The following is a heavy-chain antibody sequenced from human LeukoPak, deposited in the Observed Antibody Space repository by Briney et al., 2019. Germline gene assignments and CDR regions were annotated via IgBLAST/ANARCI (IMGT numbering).Heavy chain of an antibody. J-gene: IGHJ4*02. Sequence: SETLSLTCTVSGGSISSGGYYWSWIRQHPGKGLEWIGYIYYSGSTYYSPSLKRRVTISVDTSKNQLSLKLRSVTAADTAVYFSATFPTFSDRCGQGTLVTVSS. CDR1: GGSISSGGYY. CDR3: ATFPTFSDR. CDR2: IYYSGST. D-gene: IGHD2/OR15-2a*01. V-gene: IGHV4-31*03.